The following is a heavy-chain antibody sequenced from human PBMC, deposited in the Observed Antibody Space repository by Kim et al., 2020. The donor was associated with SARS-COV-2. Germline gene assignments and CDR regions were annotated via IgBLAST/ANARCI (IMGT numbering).Heavy chain of an antibody. CDR2: IKSGGST. CDR3: AKLNWKDDLNY. V-gene: IGHV3-23*01. Sequence: GGSLRLSCAASGFTLSSYAMSWVRQAPGKGLEWVSGIKSGGSTYYADSVKGRFTISRDNSKNMLYLQMNSLRAEDTAVYYCAKLNWKDDLNYWGQGTLVTVSS. J-gene: IGHJ4*02. CDR1: GFTLSSYA. D-gene: IGHD1-1*01.